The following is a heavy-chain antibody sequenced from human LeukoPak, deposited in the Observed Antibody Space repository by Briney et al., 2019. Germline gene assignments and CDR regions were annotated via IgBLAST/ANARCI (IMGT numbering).Heavy chain of an antibody. CDR1: GGAISPYY. D-gene: IGHD2-21*01. J-gene: IGHJ3*02. CDR3: ARGDSFGAFDI. CDR2: MSYSGNT. Sequence: KPSETLSLTCTVSGGAISPYYWSWIRQSPGKGLEWIASMSYSGNTDYHPSLRSRVTTSVDTSKNQFSLKLSSVTAADTAVYYCARGDSFGAFDIWGQGTMVTVSS. V-gene: IGHV4-59*01.